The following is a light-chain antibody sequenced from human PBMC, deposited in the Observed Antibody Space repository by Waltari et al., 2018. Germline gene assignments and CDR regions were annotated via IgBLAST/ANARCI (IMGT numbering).Light chain of an antibody. Sequence: QSVLTQPPSASGTPGHRVTISCSGSRSNIGHNYVYWYQQLPGTAPKLLIYRNNQRPSGVPDRFSGSKSGTSASLAISGLRSEDEADYYCAVWDDSLSGRVFGGGTKVTVL. V-gene: IGLV1-47*01. J-gene: IGLJ3*02. CDR3: AVWDDSLSGRV. CDR1: RSNIGHNY. CDR2: RNN.